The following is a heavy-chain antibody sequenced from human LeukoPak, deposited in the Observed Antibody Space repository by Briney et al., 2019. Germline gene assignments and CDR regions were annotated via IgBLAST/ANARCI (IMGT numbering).Heavy chain of an antibody. CDR3: ASSNMQLWLLSYFDY. V-gene: IGHV3-21*01. J-gene: IGHJ4*02. Sequence: GGSLRLSCAASGFTFSSYSMNWVRQAPGKGLEWVSSISSSSSYIYYADSVKGRFTISRDNAKNSLYLQMNSLRAEDTAVYYCASSNMQLWLLSYFDYWGQGTLVTVSS. CDR2: ISSSSSYI. D-gene: IGHD5-18*01. CDR1: GFTFSSYS.